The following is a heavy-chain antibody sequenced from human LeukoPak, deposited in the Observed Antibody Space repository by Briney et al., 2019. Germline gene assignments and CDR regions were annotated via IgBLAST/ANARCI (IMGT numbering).Heavy chain of an antibody. V-gene: IGHV4-59*08. CDR2: IYYSGST. CDR3: ARHTSGWTYYVYY. D-gene: IGHD6-19*01. J-gene: IGHJ4*02. CDR1: GGSISSYY. Sequence: SETLSLTCTVSGGSISSYYWSWIRQPPGKGLEWIGYIYYSGSTNYNPSLKSRVTISVDTSKNQFSLKLSSVTAADTAVYYCARHTSGWTYYVYYWGQGTLVTVSS.